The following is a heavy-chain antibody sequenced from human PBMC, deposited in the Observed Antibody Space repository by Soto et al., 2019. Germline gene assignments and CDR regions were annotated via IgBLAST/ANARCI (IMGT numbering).Heavy chain of an antibody. CDR2: ISTYNGNT. V-gene: IGHV1-18*01. J-gene: IGHJ5*02. Sequence: ASVKVSCKATGYSFSNSGFSWMRQAPGQGLEWMGWISTYNGNTNYAQKFQGRHSMTRDTSTTTAIMELTNLRSDDTAVYYFARDEYNTVRNWLNPWGQGTLVTVSS. D-gene: IGHD5-12*01. CDR1: GYSFSNSG. CDR3: ARDEYNTVRNWLNP.